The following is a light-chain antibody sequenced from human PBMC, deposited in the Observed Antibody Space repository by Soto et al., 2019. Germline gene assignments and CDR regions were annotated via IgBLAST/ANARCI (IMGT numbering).Light chain of an antibody. V-gene: IGLV2-14*01. CDR3: CSYTPSSTYV. CDR2: EVN. J-gene: IGLJ1*01. Sequence: QSVLTQPASVSGSPGQSITISCSGTSSDVGRYNYVSWYQQHPGKAPKLMIYEVNNRPSGVSNRFSGSKSDNTASLTISGLQAEGEADYYCCSYTPSSTYVFGTGTKVTVL. CDR1: SSDVGRYNY.